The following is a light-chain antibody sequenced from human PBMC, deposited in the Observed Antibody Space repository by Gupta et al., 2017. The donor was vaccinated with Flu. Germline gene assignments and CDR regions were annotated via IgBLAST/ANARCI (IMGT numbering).Light chain of an antibody. V-gene: IGLV3-10*01. Sequence: SYELTQPPSVSVSPGQTARITCSGDALARKYVYRYQQKSGQAPVLVVFEDNKRPSEIPERFAGSSSGTMATLTISGAQVEDEGDYYCYSTDSGGSHGVFGGGTKVTVL. CDR2: EDN. CDR1: ALARKY. J-gene: IGLJ3*02. CDR3: YSTDSGGSHGV.